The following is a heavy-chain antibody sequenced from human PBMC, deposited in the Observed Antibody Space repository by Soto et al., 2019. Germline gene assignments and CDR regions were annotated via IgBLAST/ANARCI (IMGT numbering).Heavy chain of an antibody. Sequence: PGGSLRLSCAASGFTFSSYAMSWVRQAPGKGLEWVSAISGSGGSTYYADSVKGRFTISRDNSKNTLYLQMNSLRAEDTAVYYCAKAFPRYYSSGWYVDYWGQGTLVTVSS. CDR2: ISGSGGST. D-gene: IGHD6-19*01. CDR3: AKAFPRYYSSGWYVDY. J-gene: IGHJ4*02. CDR1: GFTFSSYA. V-gene: IGHV3-23*01.